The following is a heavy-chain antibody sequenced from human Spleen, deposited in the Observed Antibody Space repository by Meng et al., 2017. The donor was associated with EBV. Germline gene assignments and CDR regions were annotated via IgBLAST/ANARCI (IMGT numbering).Heavy chain of an antibody. CDR2: IYYSGST. J-gene: IGHJ4*02. D-gene: IGHD2-15*01. CDR1: GGSISSGGYY. V-gene: IGHV4-30-4*01. CDR3: ARGGRGSPFDY. Sequence: QVELQESGPGLVEPSQALSLTCAVSGGSISSGGYYWSWIRQPPGKGLEWIGYIYYSGSTYYNPSLKSRVTISVDTSKNQFSLKLSSVTAADTAVYYCARGGRGSPFDYWGQGTLVTVSS.